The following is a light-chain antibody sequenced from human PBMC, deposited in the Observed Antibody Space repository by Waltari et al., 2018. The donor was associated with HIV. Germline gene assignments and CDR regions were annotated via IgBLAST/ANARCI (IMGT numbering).Light chain of an antibody. CDR3: AAWDDGLNGL. J-gene: IGLJ2*01. Sequence: QSVLIQPPSASGTPGQRVTISCSGRRSNIGSNPVSWYQQLPGTAPKLLIYNNNQRPSGVPDRCSGSKSGTSASLAISGLHSEDEGDYYCAAWDDGLNGLFGGGTKLTV. CDR2: NNN. V-gene: IGLV1-44*01. CDR1: RSNIGSNP.